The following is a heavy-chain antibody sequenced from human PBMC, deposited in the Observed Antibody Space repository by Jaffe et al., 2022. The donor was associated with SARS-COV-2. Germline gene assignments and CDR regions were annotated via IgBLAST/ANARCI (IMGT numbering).Heavy chain of an antibody. D-gene: IGHD3-10*01. J-gene: IGHJ5*02. CDR2: IYHSGST. CDR3: ARDLGYGSGSNWFDP. CDR1: GYSISSGYY. Sequence: QVQLQESGPGLVKPSETLSLTCTVSGYSISSGYYWGWIRQPPGKGLEWIGSIYHSGSTYYNPSLKSRVTISVDTSKNQFSLKLSSVTAADTAVYYCARDLGYGSGSNWFDPWGQGTLVTVSS. V-gene: IGHV4-38-2*02.